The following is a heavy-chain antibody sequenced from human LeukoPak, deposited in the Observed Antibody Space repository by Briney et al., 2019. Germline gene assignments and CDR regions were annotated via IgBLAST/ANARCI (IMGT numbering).Heavy chain of an antibody. D-gene: IGHD2-21*02. CDR1: VYTFTSYD. V-gene: IGHV1-8*01. Sequence: ASVKVSCKASVYTFTSYDINWVRQATGQGLEWMGWMNPNSGNTGYAQKFQGRVTMTRNTSISTAYMELSSLRSEDTAVYYCASVVVTGFFGGDYWGQGTLVTVSS. CDR3: ASVVVTGFFGGDY. CDR2: MNPNSGNT. J-gene: IGHJ4*02.